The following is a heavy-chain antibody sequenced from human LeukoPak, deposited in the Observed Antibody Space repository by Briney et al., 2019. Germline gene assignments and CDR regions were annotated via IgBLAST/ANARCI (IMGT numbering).Heavy chain of an antibody. Sequence: GESLKISCKGSGYSFTSYWIGWVRQMPGKGLEWMGIIYPGDPDTRYSPSFQGQVTISADKSISTAYLQWSSLKASDTAMYYCATSLTGDYYYYGMDVWGQGTTVTVSS. D-gene: IGHD7-27*01. J-gene: IGHJ6*02. CDR3: ATSLTGDYYYYGMDV. CDR2: IYPGDPDT. CDR1: GYSFTSYW. V-gene: IGHV5-51*01.